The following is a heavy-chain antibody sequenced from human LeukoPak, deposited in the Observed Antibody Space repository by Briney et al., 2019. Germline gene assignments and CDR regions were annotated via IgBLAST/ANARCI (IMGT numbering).Heavy chain of an antibody. CDR3: ARERYCSSTSCLWWFDP. J-gene: IGHJ5*02. Sequence: ASVKVSCKASGGTFSSYAISWVRQAPGQGLEWMGGIIPIFGTANYAQKFQGRVTITADESTSTAYMELSSLRSEDTAVYYCARERYCSSTSCLWWFDPWGQGTLVTVSS. V-gene: IGHV1-69*13. CDR2: IIPIFGTA. D-gene: IGHD2-2*01. CDR1: GGTFSSYA.